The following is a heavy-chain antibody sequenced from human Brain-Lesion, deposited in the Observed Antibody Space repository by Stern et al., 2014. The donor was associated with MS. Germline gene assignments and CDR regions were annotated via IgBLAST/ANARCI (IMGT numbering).Heavy chain of an antibody. V-gene: IGHV1-24*01. CDR3: ATLSPGAGGNYYRHFDY. Sequence: QVQLMQSGAEVKKPGASVKVSCKVSGYTLTELSMHWVRQAPRKGLEWMGGFDPEDGETIYAQKFQGRVTTTEDTSTDTAYMELSSLRSEDTAVYYCATLSPGAGGNYYRHFDYWGQGTLVTVSS. CDR1: GYTLTELS. D-gene: IGHD1-26*01. CDR2: FDPEDGET. J-gene: IGHJ4*02.